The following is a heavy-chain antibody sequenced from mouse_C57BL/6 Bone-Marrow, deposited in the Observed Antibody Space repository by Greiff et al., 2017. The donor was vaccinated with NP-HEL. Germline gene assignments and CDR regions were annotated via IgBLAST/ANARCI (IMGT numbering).Heavy chain of an antibody. J-gene: IGHJ4*01. CDR2: INYDGSST. CDR3: ARVGDYYGSRYDYAMDY. CDR1: GFTFSDYY. D-gene: IGHD1-1*01. Sequence: EVHLVESEGGLVQPGSSMKLSCTASGFTFSDYYMAWVRQVPEKGLEWVANINYDGSSTYYLDSLKSRFIISRGNAKNILYLQMSSLKSEDTATYYCARVGDYYGSRYDYAMDYWGKGTSVTVSS. V-gene: IGHV5-16*01.